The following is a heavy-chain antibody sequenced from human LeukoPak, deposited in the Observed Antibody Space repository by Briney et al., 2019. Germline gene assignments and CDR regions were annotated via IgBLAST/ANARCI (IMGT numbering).Heavy chain of an antibody. D-gene: IGHD3-22*01. CDR2: IKQDGSEK. V-gene: IGHV3-7*01. CDR1: GFTFSSYW. Sequence: GGSLRLSCAASGFTFSSYWMTWVRQAPGKGLEWVANIKQDGSEKYYVDSVKGRFIISRDNAKNSLYLQMNSLRAEDTAVYYCARSISGYYYHYWGQGTLVTV. CDR3: ARSISGYYYHY. J-gene: IGHJ4*01.